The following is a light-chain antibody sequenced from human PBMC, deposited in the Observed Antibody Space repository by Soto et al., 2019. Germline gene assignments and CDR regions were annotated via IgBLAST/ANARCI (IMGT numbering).Light chain of an antibody. J-gene: IGKJ2*01. CDR2: GAS. CDR1: QSVSSN. V-gene: IGKV3-15*01. Sequence: EILMTQSPATLSVSPGERATLSCRASQSVSSNLAWYQQKPGQAPRLLIYGASSRATGIPARFSGSGSGTEFTLTISSLQPEDFAVYDCQQYKNWPPYTFGQGTKLEIK. CDR3: QQYKNWPPYT.